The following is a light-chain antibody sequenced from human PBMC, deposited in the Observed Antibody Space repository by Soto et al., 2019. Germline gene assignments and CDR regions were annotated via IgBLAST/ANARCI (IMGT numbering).Light chain of an antibody. J-gene: IGKJ4*01. CDR2: DAS. Sequence: EIVVTQSPGTLSLSPGERATLSCRASQSVGSYLAWYQQKPGQAPRLLIYDASNRATGIPARFSGSGSGTDFTLTISSLEPEDFAVYYCQQRSNWITFGGGTKVEIK. V-gene: IGKV3-11*01. CDR3: QQRSNWIT. CDR1: QSVGSY.